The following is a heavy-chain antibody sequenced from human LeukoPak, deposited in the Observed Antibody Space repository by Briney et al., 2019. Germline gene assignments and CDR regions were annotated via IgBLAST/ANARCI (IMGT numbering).Heavy chain of an antibody. J-gene: IGHJ4*02. Sequence: SETLSLTCAVYGGSFSGYYWSWIRQPPGKGLEWIGETNHSGSTNYNPSLKSRVTISVDTSKNQFSLKLSSVTAADTAVYYCARDQRGYSYGYVPLFDYWGQGTLVTVSS. CDR2: TNHSGST. V-gene: IGHV4-34*01. CDR3: ARDQRGYSYGYVPLFDY. D-gene: IGHD5-18*01. CDR1: GGSFSGYY.